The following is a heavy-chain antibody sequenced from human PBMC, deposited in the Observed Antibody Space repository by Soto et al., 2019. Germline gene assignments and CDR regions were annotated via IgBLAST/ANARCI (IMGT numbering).Heavy chain of an antibody. Sequence: PGGSLRLSCAASGFTFSSYAMSWVRQAPGKGLEWVSAISGSGGSTYYADSVKGRFTISRDNSKNTLYLQMNSLRAEDTAVYYCAKDRRYDSSGYNIAPGPYFDYWGQGTLVTVSS. V-gene: IGHV3-23*01. CDR1: GFTFSSYA. CDR3: AKDRRYDSSGYNIAPGPYFDY. CDR2: ISGSGGST. J-gene: IGHJ4*02. D-gene: IGHD3-22*01.